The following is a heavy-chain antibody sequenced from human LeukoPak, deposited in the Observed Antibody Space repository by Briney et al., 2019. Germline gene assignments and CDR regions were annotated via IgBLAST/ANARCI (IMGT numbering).Heavy chain of an antibody. V-gene: IGHV1-8*03. CDR2: MNPNSGNT. D-gene: IGHD3-10*01. Sequence: ASVKVSCKASGYTFTSYDINWVRQATGQGLEWMGWMNPNSGNTGYAQKFQGRVTITADKSTSTAYMELSSLRSKDTAVYYCARDLGPYYGSGSYYNPIGYMDVWGKGTTVTVSS. CDR1: GYTFTSYD. CDR3: ARDLGPYYGSGSYYNPIGYMDV. J-gene: IGHJ6*03.